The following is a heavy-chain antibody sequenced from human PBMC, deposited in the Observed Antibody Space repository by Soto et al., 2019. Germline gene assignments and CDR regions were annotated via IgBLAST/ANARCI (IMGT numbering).Heavy chain of an antibody. Sequence: SETRSLTCAVYGGSFSGYYCSWIREPPGKGREWIGEINHSGSPNYNPSLKGGVTRSVDTSKNHFSLNLSSVTAPDTAVYYCARPIRTGTGYWFDPWGQGTLVTVCS. J-gene: IGHJ5*02. D-gene: IGHD1-1*01. V-gene: IGHV4-34*01. CDR1: GGSFSGYY. CDR3: ARPIRTGTGYWFDP. CDR2: INHSGSP.